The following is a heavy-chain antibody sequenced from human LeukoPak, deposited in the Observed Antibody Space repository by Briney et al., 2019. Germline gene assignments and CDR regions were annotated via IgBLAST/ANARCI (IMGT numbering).Heavy chain of an antibody. CDR2: IYYNGGT. Sequence: SDCLSPTRTVAGGSISPYYWSWIRQPPGKGLEWIGYIYYNGGTNYNPSLKSRFAISVDTSKNQFSLRLSSVTAADTAVYYCARQGKYMAATGTPNFDYWGQGTLVSVSS. CDR1: GGSISPYY. V-gene: IGHV4-59*08. D-gene: IGHD6-13*01. J-gene: IGHJ4*02. CDR3: ARQGKYMAATGTPNFDY.